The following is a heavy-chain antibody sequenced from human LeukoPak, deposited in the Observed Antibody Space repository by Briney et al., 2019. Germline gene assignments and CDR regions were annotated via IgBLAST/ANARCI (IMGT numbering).Heavy chain of an antibody. J-gene: IGHJ6*03. CDR1: GGSISSHY. V-gene: IGHV4-59*11. CDR3: ARATEYCSSTSCYYYMDV. Sequence: SETLSLTCTDSGGSISSHYWSWIRQPPGKGLEWIGYIYYSGSTNYNPSLKSRVTISVDTSKNQFSLKLSSVTAADTAVYYCARATEYCSSTSCYYYMDVWGKGTTVTVSS. CDR2: IYYSGST. D-gene: IGHD2-2*01.